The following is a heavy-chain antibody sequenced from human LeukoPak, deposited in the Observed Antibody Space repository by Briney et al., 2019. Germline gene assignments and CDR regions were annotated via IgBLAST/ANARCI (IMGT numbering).Heavy chain of an antibody. CDR3: AKDSNESLDY. D-gene: IGHD2-2*01. V-gene: IGHV3-33*06. Sequence: GGSLRLSCVASGFTFSSYGMHWVRQAPGKGLEWVAVIWYDGSNKNYADSVRGRFTISRDNSKNTLYLQMNSLRAEDTAVYYCAKDSNESLDYWGQGTLVTVSS. CDR2: IWYDGSNK. J-gene: IGHJ4*02. CDR1: GFTFSSYG.